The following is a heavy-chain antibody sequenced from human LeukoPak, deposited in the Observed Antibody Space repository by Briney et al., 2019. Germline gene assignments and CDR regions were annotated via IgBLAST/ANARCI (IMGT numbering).Heavy chain of an antibody. CDR3: ARGRGLTRVGRYFDL. Sequence: SETLSPTCTVSGGSISSYYWSWIRQPPGKGLEWIGETNHSGSTNYNPSLKSRVTISVDTSKNQFSLKLSSVTAADTAVYYCARGRGLTRVGRYFDLWGRGTLVTVSS. V-gene: IGHV4-34*01. D-gene: IGHD7-27*01. CDR2: TNHSGST. J-gene: IGHJ2*01. CDR1: GGSISSYY.